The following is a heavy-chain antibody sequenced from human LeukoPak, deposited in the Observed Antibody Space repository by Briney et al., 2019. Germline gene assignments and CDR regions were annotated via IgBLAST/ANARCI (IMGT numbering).Heavy chain of an antibody. CDR3: ARDPYSGTYSDYYYYYMDV. D-gene: IGHD1-26*01. CDR2: IRYDGSNK. CDR1: GFTFSSYG. J-gene: IGHJ6*03. Sequence: GGSLRLSCAASGFTFSSYGMHWVRQAPGKGLEWVAFIRYDGSNKYYADSVKGRFTISRDNAKNSLFLQLNSLRAEDTAVYYCARDPYSGTYSDYYYYYMDVWGKGTTVTVSS. V-gene: IGHV3-30*02.